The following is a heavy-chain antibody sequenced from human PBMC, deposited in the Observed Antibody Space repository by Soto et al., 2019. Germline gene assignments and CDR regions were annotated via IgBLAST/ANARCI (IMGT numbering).Heavy chain of an antibody. D-gene: IGHD4-17*01. Sequence: APVELSCKNSGNSSEDYTLHAVRQDLGQGLEWMGWVDPNGGGSNSAQKFQGSVTMTWDTSITTAYLDLTRLTTNDTATYFCATWVDYGDFEGFDFWGQGTLVTVSS. CDR1: GNSSEDYT. CDR2: VDPNGGGS. J-gene: IGHJ4*02. CDR3: ATWVDYGDFEGFDF. V-gene: IGHV1-2*04.